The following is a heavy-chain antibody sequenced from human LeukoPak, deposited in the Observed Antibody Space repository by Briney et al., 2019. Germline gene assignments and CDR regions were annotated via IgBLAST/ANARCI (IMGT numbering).Heavy chain of an antibody. D-gene: IGHD5-18*01. J-gene: IGHJ6*03. V-gene: IGHV4-34*01. Sequence: SETLSLTCAVYGGSFSNYYWSWIRQPSGKGLEWIGEINHSGSTNYNPSLKSRVTISVDTSKNQFSLKLSSVAAADTAVYYCARGIGYSYVNSYYYMDVWGKGTTVTVSS. CDR3: ARGIGYSYVNSYYYMDV. CDR2: INHSGST. CDR1: GGSFSNYY.